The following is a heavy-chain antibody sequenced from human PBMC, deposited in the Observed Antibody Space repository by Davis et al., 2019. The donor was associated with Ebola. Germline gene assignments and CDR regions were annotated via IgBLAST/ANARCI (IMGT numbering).Heavy chain of an antibody. V-gene: IGHV3-23*01. Sequence: GESLKISCAASRFTFSSYAMSWVRQPPGKGLEWVSAISGSGGSTYYADSVKGRFTISRDNSKNTLYLQMNSLRAEDTAVYYCAKDDIVLMVYAPSGYGMDVWGQGTTVTVSS. CDR1: RFTFSSYA. CDR2: ISGSGGST. J-gene: IGHJ6*02. CDR3: AKDDIVLMVYAPSGYGMDV. D-gene: IGHD2-8*01.